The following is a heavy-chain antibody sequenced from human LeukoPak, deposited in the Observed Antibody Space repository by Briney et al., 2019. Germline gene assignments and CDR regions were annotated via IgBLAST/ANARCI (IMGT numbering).Heavy chain of an antibody. J-gene: IGHJ4*02. Sequence: GASVKVSCKASGYTFTSYGISWVRQAPGQGLEWMGWISAYNGNTNYAQKLQGRVTMTTDTSTSTAYMELRSLRSDDTAVYYCARGSNPDRGIYDSSGLIDYWGQGTLVTVSS. CDR3: ARGSNPDRGIYDSSGLIDY. V-gene: IGHV1-18*01. D-gene: IGHD3-22*01. CDR2: ISAYNGNT. CDR1: GYTFTSYG.